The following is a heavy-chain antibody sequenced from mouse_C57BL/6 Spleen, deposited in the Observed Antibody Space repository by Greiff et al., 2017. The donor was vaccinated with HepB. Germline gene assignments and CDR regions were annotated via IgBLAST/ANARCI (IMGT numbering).Heavy chain of an antibody. CDR1: GFTFSSYT. D-gene: IGHD2-12*01. V-gene: IGHV5-9*01. J-gene: IGHJ2*01. Sequence: EVQVVESGGGLVKPGGSLKLSCAASGFTFSSYTMSWVRQTPEKRLEWVATISGGGGNTYYPDSVKGRFTISRDNAKNTLYLQMSSLRSEDTALYYCARLHYKEYYFDYWGQGTTLTVSS. CDR2: ISGGGGNT. CDR3: ARLHYKEYYFDY.